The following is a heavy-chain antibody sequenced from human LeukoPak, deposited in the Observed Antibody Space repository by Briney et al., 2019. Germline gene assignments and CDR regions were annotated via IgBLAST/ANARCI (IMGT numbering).Heavy chain of an antibody. CDR2: IYHSGST. D-gene: IGHD5-24*01. CDR1: GYSISSGYY. CDR3: ARSPERWLQLLIDY. J-gene: IGHJ4*02. V-gene: IGHV4-38-2*01. Sequence: PSETLSLTCAVSGYSISSGYYWGWIRQPPGNGLEWIGSIYHSGSTYYNPSLKSRVTISVDTSKKQFSLKLSSVTAADTAVYYCARSPERWLQLLIDYWGQGTLVTVSS.